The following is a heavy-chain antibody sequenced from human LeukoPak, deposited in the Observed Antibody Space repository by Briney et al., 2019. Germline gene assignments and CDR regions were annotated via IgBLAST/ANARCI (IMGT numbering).Heavy chain of an antibody. CDR1: GFTFSIYG. V-gene: IGHV3-33*01. J-gene: IGHJ3*01. D-gene: IGHD2-21*02. CDR2: IWYNGNDK. CDR3: ARDRSAYCGGDCYASAFNF. Sequence: GGSLRLSCAASGFTFSIYGMNWVRQAPGKGVEWVAVIWYNGNDKYYADSVKGRFTISRDNSNNTLYLQMNSLRAEDTAVYYCARDRSAYCGGDCYASAFNFWGQGTVVTVSS.